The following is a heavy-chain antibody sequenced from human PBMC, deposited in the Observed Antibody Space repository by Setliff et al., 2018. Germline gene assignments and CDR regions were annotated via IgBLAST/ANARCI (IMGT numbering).Heavy chain of an antibody. D-gene: IGHD3-3*01. CDR1: GYTFTSYY. J-gene: IGHJ6*02. Sequence: ASVKVSCKASGYTFTSYYMHWVRQAPGQGLEWMGIINPSGGSTSYAQEFQGRVTMTRDTSTSTVYMELSSLRSEDTAVYYCAGTYYNFWSALDYYYYGMDVWGQGTTVTVSS. CDR3: AGTYYNFWSALDYYYYGMDV. V-gene: IGHV1-46*01. CDR2: INPSGGST.